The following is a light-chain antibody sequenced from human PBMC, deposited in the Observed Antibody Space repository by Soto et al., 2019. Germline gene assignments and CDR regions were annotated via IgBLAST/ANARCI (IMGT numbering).Light chain of an antibody. V-gene: IGKV3-20*01. CDR3: QQYNSYST. CDR1: QSVNNDY. J-gene: IGKJ1*01. CDR2: GAS. Sequence: ETVLTQSPGTLSLSPGERATLSCRATQSVNNDYLAWYQQRPGLAPRLLIFGASGRATGIPDRFSGSGSGTDFTLTISSLQPEDFASYYCQQYNSYSTFGQGTKVDIK.